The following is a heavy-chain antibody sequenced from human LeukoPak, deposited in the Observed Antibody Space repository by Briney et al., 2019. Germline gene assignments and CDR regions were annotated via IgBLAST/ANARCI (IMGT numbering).Heavy chain of an antibody. CDR2: IYYSGST. V-gene: IGHV4-39*07. CDR3: ARDLAYYYDSSAQLYGMDV. J-gene: IGHJ6*02. CDR1: GGSISSSSYY. D-gene: IGHD3-22*01. Sequence: SETLSLTCTVSGGSISSSSYYWGWIRQPPGKGLEWIGSIYYSGSTYYNPSLKSRVTISVDTSKNQFSLKLSSVTAADTAVYYCARDLAYYYDSSAQLYGMDVWGQGTTVTVSS.